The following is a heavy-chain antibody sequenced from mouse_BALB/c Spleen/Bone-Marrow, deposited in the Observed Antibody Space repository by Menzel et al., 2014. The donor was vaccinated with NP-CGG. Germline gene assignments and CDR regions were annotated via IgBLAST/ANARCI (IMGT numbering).Heavy chain of an antibody. J-gene: IGHJ4*01. V-gene: IGHV1-19*01. Sequence: EVKLQESGPELVKPGASMKISCKASDYSFTDYTMNWVKQSHGKNLEWIGLINPYNGGTSYNQKFKGKATLTVDKSSSTVYMELLSLTAEDSAVYDCARRDGNFYYAMDYWGQGTSVTVSS. D-gene: IGHD2-3*01. CDR2: INPYNGGT. CDR1: DYSFTDYT. CDR3: ARRDGNFYYAMDY.